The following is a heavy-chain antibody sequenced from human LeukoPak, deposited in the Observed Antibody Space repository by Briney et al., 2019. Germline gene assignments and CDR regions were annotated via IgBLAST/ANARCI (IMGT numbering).Heavy chain of an antibody. Sequence: GGSLRLSCSASGFTFSSKAMHWVRQAPGKGLEWVSYISSSGSIIHYADSVKGRFTISRDNAKNSLYLQMNSLRAEDTAVYYCAREATIFTDYWGQGTLVTVSS. D-gene: IGHD3-3*01. CDR3: AREATIFTDY. CDR1: GFTFSSKA. CDR2: ISSSGSII. V-gene: IGHV3-48*03. J-gene: IGHJ4*02.